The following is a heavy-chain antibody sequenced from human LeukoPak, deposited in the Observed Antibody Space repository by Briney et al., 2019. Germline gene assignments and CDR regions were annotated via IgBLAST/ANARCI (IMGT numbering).Heavy chain of an antibody. Sequence: PSETLSLTCTVSGGSISSYYWSWIRQPPGKGLEWIGYIYYSGSTSYNPSLKSRVTISVDTSKNQFSLKLSSVTAADTAVYYCATQSGGSAYWFDPWGQGTLVTVSS. V-gene: IGHV4-59*01. J-gene: IGHJ5*02. CDR2: IYYSGST. D-gene: IGHD2-15*01. CDR1: GGSISSYY. CDR3: ATQSGGSAYWFDP.